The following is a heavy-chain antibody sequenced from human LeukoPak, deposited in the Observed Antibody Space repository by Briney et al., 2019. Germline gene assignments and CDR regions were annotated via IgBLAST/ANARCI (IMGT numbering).Heavy chain of an antibody. J-gene: IGHJ4*02. CDR1: GFTFSGSA. V-gene: IGHV3-73*01. CDR2: IRSKANNYAT. D-gene: IGHD1-26*01. Sequence: GGSLKLSCAASGFTFSGSAIHWVRQASGKGLEWVGRIRSKANNYATAYAASVKGRFTISRDDSKNTAYLQMNSLKTEDTAVYYCARSGSRIRDFGYWGQGTLVTVSS. CDR3: ARSGSRIRDFGY.